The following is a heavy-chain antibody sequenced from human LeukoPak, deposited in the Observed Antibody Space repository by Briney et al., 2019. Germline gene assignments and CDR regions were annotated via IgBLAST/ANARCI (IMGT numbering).Heavy chain of an antibody. CDR1: GASISHYF. Sequence: SETLSLTCTVSGASISHYFWSWIRQPPGKGLESIGNIYYTGISNYNPSLKSRVTISVDTSKNQFSLKLSSVTAADTAVYYCARVGVIGYSYGSALYYFDYWGQGTLVTVSS. V-gene: IGHV4-59*01. D-gene: IGHD5-18*01. CDR2: IYYTGIS. CDR3: ARVGVIGYSYGSALYYFDY. J-gene: IGHJ4*02.